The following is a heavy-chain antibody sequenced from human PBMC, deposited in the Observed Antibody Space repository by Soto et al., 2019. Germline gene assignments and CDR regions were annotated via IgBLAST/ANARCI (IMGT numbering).Heavy chain of an antibody. D-gene: IGHD4-17*01. Sequence: PGESLKISCKGSGYSFTSYWIGWVRQMPGKGLEWMGIIYPGDSDTRYSPSFQGQVTISADKSISTAYLQWSSLKASDSAMYYCARLPTVTTLYYRYGLDVWGQGTTVTVSS. CDR2: IYPGDSDT. J-gene: IGHJ6*02. V-gene: IGHV5-51*01. CDR3: ARLPTVTTLYYRYGLDV. CDR1: GYSFTSYW.